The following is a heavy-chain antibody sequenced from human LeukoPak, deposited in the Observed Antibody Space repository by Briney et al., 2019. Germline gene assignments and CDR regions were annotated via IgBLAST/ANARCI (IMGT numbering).Heavy chain of an antibody. CDR3: ARGWYSSSWYFY. V-gene: IGHV4-34*01. CDR2: INHSGST. Sequence: SETLSLTCTVSGDSMSRYYWNWIRQPPGKGLEWIGEINHSGSTNYNPSLKSRVTISVDTSKNQFSLKLSSVTAADTAVYYCARGWYSSSWYFYWGQGTLVTVSS. J-gene: IGHJ4*02. CDR1: GDSMSRYY. D-gene: IGHD6-13*01.